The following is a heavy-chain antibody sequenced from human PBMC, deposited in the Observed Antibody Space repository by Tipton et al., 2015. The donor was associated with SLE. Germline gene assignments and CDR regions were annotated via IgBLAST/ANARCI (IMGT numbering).Heavy chain of an antibody. CDR3: ARVTNWNYET. CDR1: GGFISSGSYY. CDR2: IYSSGST. D-gene: IGHD1-7*01. Sequence: LRLSCTVSGGFISSGSYYWSWIRQPAGKGLGWIGRIYSSGSTNENLSLKSRVTISADASKNQLSLNLSSVTAADTAVYYCARVTNWNYETWGQGTLVTVSS. J-gene: IGHJ5*02. V-gene: IGHV4-61*02.